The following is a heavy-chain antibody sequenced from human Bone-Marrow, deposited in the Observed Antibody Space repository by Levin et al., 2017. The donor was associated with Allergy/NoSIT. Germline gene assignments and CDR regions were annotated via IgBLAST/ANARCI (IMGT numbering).Heavy chain of an antibody. V-gene: IGHV4-30-4*01. Sequence: SQTLSLTCTVSGASINSADDYWSWVRQPPGKGLEWIGFVYYSRSTYYNPSLRSRVSISKDRSDNRFSLRLTSVTAADTAVYFLAKAVGGHSGALPEGYYFDYWGQGHQVTVSP. D-gene: IGHD5-12*01. CDR1: GASINSADDY. CDR3: AKAVGGHSGALPEGYYFDY. CDR2: VYYSRST. J-gene: IGHJ4*02.